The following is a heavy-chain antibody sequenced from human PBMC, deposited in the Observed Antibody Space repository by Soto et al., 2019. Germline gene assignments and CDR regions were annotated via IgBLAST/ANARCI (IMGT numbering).Heavy chain of an antibody. Sequence: SGPTLVNPTQTLTLTCTFSGFSLSTSGVGVGWIRQPPGKALEWLALIYWDDDKRYSPSLKSRLTITKDTSKNQVVLTMTNMDPVDTATYYCALGYDILTGYRPYGMDVWGQGTTVTVSS. D-gene: IGHD3-9*01. CDR3: ALGYDILTGYRPYGMDV. CDR2: IYWDDDK. V-gene: IGHV2-5*02. J-gene: IGHJ6*02. CDR1: GFSLSTSGVG.